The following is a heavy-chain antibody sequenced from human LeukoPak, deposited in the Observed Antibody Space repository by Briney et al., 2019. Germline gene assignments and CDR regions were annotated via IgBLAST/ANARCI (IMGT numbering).Heavy chain of an antibody. D-gene: IGHD1-1*01. V-gene: IGHV3-23*01. J-gene: IGHJ4*02. CDR3: APLSAVQLEVDY. Sequence: SGGSLRLSCAASGFTFLTYAMSWVRQAPGKGLQWVSVIRDSGASTYYADSVKGRFTISRDNSKNTLYLQMNSLRAEDTAVYYCAPLSAVQLEVDYWGQGTLVTVSS. CDR2: IRDSGAST. CDR1: GFTFLTYA.